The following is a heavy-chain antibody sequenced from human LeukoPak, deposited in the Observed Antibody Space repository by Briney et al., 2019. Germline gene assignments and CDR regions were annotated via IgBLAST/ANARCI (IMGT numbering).Heavy chain of an antibody. D-gene: IGHD6-19*01. J-gene: IGHJ4*02. CDR1: GGSFSGYY. CDR3: ARGWDYSSGWYSYFDY. V-gene: IGHV4-34*01. CDR2: INHSGST. Sequence: SETLSLTCAVYGGSFSGYYWSWIRQPPGKGLEWIGEINHSGSTNYNPSLKSRVTISVDTSKNQFSLKLSSVTAADTAVYYCARGWDYSSGWYSYFDYWGQGTLVTVSS.